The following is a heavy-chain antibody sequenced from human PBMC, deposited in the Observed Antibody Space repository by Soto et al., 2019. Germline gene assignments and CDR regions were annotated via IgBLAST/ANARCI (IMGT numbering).Heavy chain of an antibody. D-gene: IGHD6-19*01. Sequence: GGSLRLSCAASGFTFSNAWMNWVRQAPGKGLEWVGRIKSKTDGGTTDYAAPVKGRFTISRDDSKNTLYLQMNSLKTEDTAVYYCTTSIAVAVTYYYYGMDVWGQGTTVTVSS. J-gene: IGHJ6*02. CDR2: IKSKTDGGTT. CDR3: TTSIAVAVTYYYYGMDV. CDR1: GFTFSNAW. V-gene: IGHV3-15*07.